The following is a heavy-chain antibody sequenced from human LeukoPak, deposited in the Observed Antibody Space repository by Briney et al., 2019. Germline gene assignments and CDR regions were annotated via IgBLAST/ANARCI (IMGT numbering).Heavy chain of an antibody. V-gene: IGHV3-11*04. Sequence: GGSLRLSCAASGFTFSDYYMSWIRQAPGKGLEWVSYISSSGNSISYADSVKGRFTTSRDNAKNSLYLQMNSLRAEDTAVYYCARDQVSVAGTGIDYWGQGTLVTVSS. CDR1: GFTFSDYY. CDR2: ISSSGNSI. J-gene: IGHJ4*02. D-gene: IGHD6-13*01. CDR3: ARDQVSVAGTGIDY.